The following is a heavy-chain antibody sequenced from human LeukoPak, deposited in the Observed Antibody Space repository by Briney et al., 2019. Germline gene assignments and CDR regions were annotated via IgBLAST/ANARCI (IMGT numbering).Heavy chain of an antibody. V-gene: IGHV1-24*01. CDR1: GYTLTELS. CDR2: FDPEDGET. CDR3: KQKTAYDILTGYYGGWFDP. J-gene: IGHJ5*02. Sequence: GASVKVSCKVSGYTLTELSMHWVRQAPGKGLEWMGGFDPEDGETIYAQKFQGRVTMTEDTSTDTAYMELSSLRSEDTAVYFFKQKTAYDILTGYYGGWFDPWGQGTLVTVSS. D-gene: IGHD3-9*01.